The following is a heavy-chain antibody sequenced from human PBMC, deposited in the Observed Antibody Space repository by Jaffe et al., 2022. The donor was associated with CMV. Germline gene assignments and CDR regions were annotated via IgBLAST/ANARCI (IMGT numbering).Heavy chain of an antibody. CDR2: ISYDGSNK. CDR1: GFTFSSYG. J-gene: IGHJ4*02. V-gene: IGHV3-30*18. CDR3: AKQTPIDY. Sequence: QVQLVESGGGVVQPGRSLRLSCAASGFTFSSYGMHWVRQAPGKGLEWVAVISYDGSNKYYADSVKGRFTISRDNSKNTLYLQMNSLRAEDTAVYYCAKQTPIDYWGQGTLVTVSS.